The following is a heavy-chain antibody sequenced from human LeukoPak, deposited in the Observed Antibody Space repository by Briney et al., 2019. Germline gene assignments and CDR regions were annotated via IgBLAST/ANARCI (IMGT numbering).Heavy chain of an antibody. CDR3: AKGGYYYDSSERYFDY. J-gene: IGHJ4*02. CDR1: GFTFSSYA. D-gene: IGHD3-22*01. V-gene: IGHV3-23*01. Sequence: GGSLRLSCAASGFTFSSYAMSWVRQAPGKGLEWVSAISGSGGSTYYADSVKGWFTISRDNSKNTLYLQMNSLRAEDTAVYYCAKGGYYYDSSERYFDYWGQGTLVTVSS. CDR2: ISGSGGST.